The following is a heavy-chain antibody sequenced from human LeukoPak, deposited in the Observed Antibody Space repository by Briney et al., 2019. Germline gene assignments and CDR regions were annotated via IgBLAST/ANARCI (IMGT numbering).Heavy chain of an antibody. CDR1: GGSISGYS. Sequence: SETLSLTCTVSGGSISGYSWSWIRQSPGGELEWIGYIYYSGDTAYNPSLRSRVTMSVDTSKNQLSLQLSSVTTADTAVYYCSHSGSYLEYSQHWGQGTLVTVSS. D-gene: IGHD1-26*01. J-gene: IGHJ1*01. V-gene: IGHV4-59*03. CDR2: IYYSGDT. CDR3: SHSGSYLEYSQH.